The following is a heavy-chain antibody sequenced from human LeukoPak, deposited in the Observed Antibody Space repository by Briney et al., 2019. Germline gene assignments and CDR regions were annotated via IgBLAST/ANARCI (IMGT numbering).Heavy chain of an antibody. CDR2: ISSSSSSTI. Sequence: GGSLRLSCAASGFIFSNYGMNWVRQAPGKGLAWVSYISSSSSSTIYYADSVKGRLTISRDNSLHTVYLQMNSLREEDTAVYYCAKDQAAAGTDASMDVWSQGTTVIVSS. D-gene: IGHD6-13*01. CDR1: GFIFSNYG. CDR3: AKDQAAAGTDASMDV. V-gene: IGHV3-48*02. J-gene: IGHJ6*02.